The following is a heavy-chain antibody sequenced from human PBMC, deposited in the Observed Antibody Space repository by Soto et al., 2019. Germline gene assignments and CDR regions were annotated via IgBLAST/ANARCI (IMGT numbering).Heavy chain of an antibody. CDR3: AHRGYGDYPRDNWFDP. CDR1: GFSLSSGGAG. CDR2: IYWNDDK. V-gene: IGHV2-5*01. D-gene: IGHD4-17*01. Sequence: QITLKESGPTLVKPTQTLTLTCSFSGFSLSSGGAGVGWIRQPPGKGLEWLALIYWNDDKRYNASLKSRLTITKDTSKNQVVLLMTNLDPVDTATYYCAHRGYGDYPRDNWFDPWCQGALFTVSS. J-gene: IGHJ5*02.